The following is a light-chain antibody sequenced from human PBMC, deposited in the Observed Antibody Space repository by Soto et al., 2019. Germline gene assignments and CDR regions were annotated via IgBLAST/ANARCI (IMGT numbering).Light chain of an antibody. CDR2: RGS. CDR3: QQYNTWPIT. J-gene: IGKJ5*01. V-gene: IGKV3-15*01. Sequence: EVLMTQSPDTLYVSPGEGVTLACRASQSISDKLAWYQQKPGQGPRFLVYRGSIRTLGIPARFSGSESGTEFTLTISSLQSDDFAVYYCQQYNTWPITFGQGTRLEIK. CDR1: QSISDK.